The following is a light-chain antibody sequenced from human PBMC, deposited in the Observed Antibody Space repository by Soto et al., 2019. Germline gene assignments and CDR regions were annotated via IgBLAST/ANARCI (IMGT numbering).Light chain of an antibody. CDR2: GAS. CDR3: QQYGSSPEIS. V-gene: IGKV3-20*01. Sequence: DIVLTQSPGTLSLSPGERATLSCRASQTISDNYLAWYQQKPGQSPRLLISGASIRAPGIPDRFSGSGSETDFTLTISSLEPEDLAFYYCQQYGSSPEISFGPGTKVDIK. CDR1: QTISDNY. J-gene: IGKJ3*01.